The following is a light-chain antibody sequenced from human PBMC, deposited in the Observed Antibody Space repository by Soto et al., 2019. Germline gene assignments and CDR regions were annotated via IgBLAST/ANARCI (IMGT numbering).Light chain of an antibody. Sequence: QSALTQPASVSGSPGQSITISCTGTSGDVGGYYYVSWYQQLPGKAPKLMISEVSNRPSGVSNRFSGSKSGNTASLTISGLQAEDEADYYCSSYTSSSPYVFGTGTKVTVL. CDR2: EVS. CDR3: SSYTSSSPYV. CDR1: SGDVGGYYY. J-gene: IGLJ1*01. V-gene: IGLV2-14*01.